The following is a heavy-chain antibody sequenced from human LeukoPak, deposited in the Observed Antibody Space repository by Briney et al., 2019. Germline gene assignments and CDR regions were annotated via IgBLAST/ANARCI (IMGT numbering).Heavy chain of an antibody. V-gene: IGHV3-48*03. CDR1: RFTFSSYE. CDR3: ASFGIQLWLSY. J-gene: IGHJ4*02. D-gene: IGHD5-18*01. CDR2: ISSSGSTI. Sequence: PGGSLRLSCAASRFTFSSYEMNWVRQAPGKGLEWVSYISSSGSTIYYADSVKGRFTISRDNAKNSLYLQMNSLRAEDTAVYYCASFGIQLWLSYWGQGTLVTVSS.